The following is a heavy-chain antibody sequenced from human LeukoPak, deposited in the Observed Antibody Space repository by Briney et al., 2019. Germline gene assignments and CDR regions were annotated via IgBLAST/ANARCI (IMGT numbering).Heavy chain of an antibody. Sequence: GGSLRLSCAASGFTVSSKYMNWVRQAPGKGLEWVSVIYSGGSTYYADSVKGRFTISRDNSKNTLYLQMNSLRAEDTAVYYCAKDDPYCGGDCYSPLHFDYWGQGTLVTVSS. D-gene: IGHD2-21*02. CDR2: IYSGGST. CDR1: GFTVSSKY. V-gene: IGHV3-53*01. CDR3: AKDDPYCGGDCYSPLHFDY. J-gene: IGHJ4*02.